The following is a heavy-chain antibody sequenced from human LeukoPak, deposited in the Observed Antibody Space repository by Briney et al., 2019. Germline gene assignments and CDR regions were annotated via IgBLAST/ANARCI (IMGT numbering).Heavy chain of an antibody. Sequence: GGSLRLSCAASGFTFSSYAMHWVRQAPGKGLEWVAVISYDGSNKYYADSVKGRFTISRDNSKNTLYLQMNSLRAEDTAVYYCARDADHSSGWHGPFDYWGQGTLVTVSS. CDR2: ISYDGSNK. J-gene: IGHJ4*02. CDR1: GFTFSSYA. D-gene: IGHD6-19*01. CDR3: ARDADHSSGWHGPFDY. V-gene: IGHV3-30-3*01.